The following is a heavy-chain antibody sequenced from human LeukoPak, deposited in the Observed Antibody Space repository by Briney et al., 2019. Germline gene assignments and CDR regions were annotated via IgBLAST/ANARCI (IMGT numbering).Heavy chain of an antibody. Sequence: GGSLRLSCAASGFTFGDYGMSWVRQAPGKGLEWVSGINWNGGSTGYADSVKGRFTISRDNAKNSLYLQMNSLRAEDTALYYCARDKIGYYGSGRNWFDPWGQGTLVTVSS. V-gene: IGHV3-20*04. CDR2: INWNGGST. CDR3: ARDKIGYYGSGRNWFDP. CDR1: GFTFGDYG. J-gene: IGHJ5*02. D-gene: IGHD3-10*01.